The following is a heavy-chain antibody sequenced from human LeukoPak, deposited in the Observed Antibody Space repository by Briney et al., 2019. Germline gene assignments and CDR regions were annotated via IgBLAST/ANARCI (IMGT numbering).Heavy chain of an antibody. Sequence: GESLKISCKGSGYRFISYWIGWVRQMPGKGLEWMGIIYPGDSDTRYSPSFQGQVTISADKSVSTAYLQWSSLKASDTAMYYCAKRGYDRLDTFDIWGQGTMVTVSS. CDR2: IYPGDSDT. CDR1: GYRFISYW. V-gene: IGHV5-51*01. CDR3: AKRGYDRLDTFDI. D-gene: IGHD3-22*01. J-gene: IGHJ3*02.